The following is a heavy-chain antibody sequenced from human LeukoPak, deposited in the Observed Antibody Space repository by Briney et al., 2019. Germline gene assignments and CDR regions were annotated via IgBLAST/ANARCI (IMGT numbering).Heavy chain of an antibody. J-gene: IGHJ4*02. V-gene: IGHV3-23*01. CDR2: ISGSGGST. CDR3: AKDLGLSKYQLLLPDY. D-gene: IGHD2-2*01. CDR1: GFTFSSYA. Sequence: PGGSLRLSCAASGFTFSSYAMSWVRQAPGKGLEWVSAISGSGGSTYYADSVKGRFTISRDNSKNTLYLQMNSLRAEDTAVYYCAKDLGLSKYQLLLPDYWGQGTLVTVSS.